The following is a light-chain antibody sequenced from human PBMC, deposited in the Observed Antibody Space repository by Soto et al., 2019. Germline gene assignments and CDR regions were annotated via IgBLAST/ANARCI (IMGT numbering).Light chain of an antibody. CDR3: QQYKSYPNT. V-gene: IGKV1-5*01. J-gene: IGKJ2*01. CDR2: DAS. Sequence: DIQMTQSPSTLSASVGDRVTITCRASQSISNWLAWYQQKPGKAPKLLIYDASNLESGVPSRFSGGGSVTEFTLTISGLQPDDFATYYCQQYKSYPNTFGQGTKLEIK. CDR1: QSISNW.